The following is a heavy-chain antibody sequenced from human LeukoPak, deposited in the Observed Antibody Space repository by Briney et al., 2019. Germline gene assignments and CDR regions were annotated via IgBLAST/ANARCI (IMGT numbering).Heavy chain of an antibody. J-gene: IGHJ4*02. CDR2: INHSGSA. V-gene: IGHV4-34*01. CDR3: ARHIRRGYSYGYGY. Sequence: PSETLSLTCTVSDDSITIYYWSWIRQPPGKGLEWIGEINHSGSANYNPSLKSRVTISVDTSKNQFSLKLSSVTAADTAVYYCARHIRRGYSYGYGYWGQGTLVTVSS. D-gene: IGHD5-18*01. CDR1: DDSITIYY.